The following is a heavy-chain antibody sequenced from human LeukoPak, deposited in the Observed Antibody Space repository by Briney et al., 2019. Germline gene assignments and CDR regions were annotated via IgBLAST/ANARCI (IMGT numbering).Heavy chain of an antibody. CDR2: IFSGGST. V-gene: IGHV3-53*01. Sequence: GGSLRLSCAASGFIFSGNYMTWVRQAPGKGLEWVSVIFSGGSTYYADSVKGRVTISRDNSKNTLYLQMNNLRGEDTAVYYCARVGPTRSDLEYWGQGTLVTVSS. J-gene: IGHJ4*02. D-gene: IGHD1-26*01. CDR1: GFIFSGNY. CDR3: ARVGPTRSDLEY.